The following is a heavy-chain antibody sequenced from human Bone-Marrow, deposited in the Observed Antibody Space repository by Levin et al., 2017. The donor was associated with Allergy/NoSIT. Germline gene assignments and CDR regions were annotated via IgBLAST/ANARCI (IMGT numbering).Heavy chain of an antibody. D-gene: IGHD2-15*01. CDR1: AFTFSSYN. V-gene: IGHV3-21*01. Sequence: GGSLRLSCAASAFTFSSYNMNWVRQAPGKGLEWVSSISSSSSYIYYADSVKGRFTISRDNAKNSLYLQMSSLRAEDTAVYYCARDPGVGVNDAFDVWGQGTMVTVSS. CDR2: ISSSSSYI. CDR3: ARDPGVGVNDAFDV. J-gene: IGHJ3*01.